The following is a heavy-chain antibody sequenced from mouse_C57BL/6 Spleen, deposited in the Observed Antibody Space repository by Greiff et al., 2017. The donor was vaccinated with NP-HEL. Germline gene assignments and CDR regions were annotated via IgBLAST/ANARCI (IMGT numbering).Heavy chain of an antibody. D-gene: IGHD5-1-1*01. J-gene: IGHJ4*01. CDR1: GYSITSGYD. CDR3: AREGNMSMDY. Sequence: EVQLQESGPGMVKPSQSLSLTCTVTGYSITSGYDWHWIRHFPGNKLEWMGYISYSGSTNYNPSLKSRISITHDTSKNHFFLKLNYVTTEDTATYYCAREGNMSMDYWGQGTSVTVSS. CDR2: ISYSGST. V-gene: IGHV3-1*01.